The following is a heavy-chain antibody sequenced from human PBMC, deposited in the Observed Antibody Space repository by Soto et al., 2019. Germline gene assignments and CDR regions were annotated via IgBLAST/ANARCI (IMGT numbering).Heavy chain of an antibody. Sequence: GASVKVSCKASGYTFTSYGISWVRQAPGQGLEWMGWINPNNGGTNYAQKLQGRVTMTRDTSISTAYMELSRLRSDDSAVYYCARGDSGSNYYYYGMDVWGQGTTVTVSS. D-gene: IGHD1-26*01. V-gene: IGHV1-2*02. CDR2: INPNNGGT. CDR1: GYTFTSYG. J-gene: IGHJ6*02. CDR3: ARGDSGSNYYYYGMDV.